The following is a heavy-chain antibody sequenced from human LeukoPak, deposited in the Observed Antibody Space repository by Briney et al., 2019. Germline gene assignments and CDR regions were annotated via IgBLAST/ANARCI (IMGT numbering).Heavy chain of an antibody. J-gene: IGHJ3*02. CDR3: AREPSYCSSTSCPGDPYAFDI. CDR2: IYYIGST. CDR1: GGSISSGDYY. D-gene: IGHD2-2*01. Sequence: SQTLSLTCTVSGGSISSGDYYWSWIRQPPGKGREWIGYIYYIGSTYYNPSLKSRVTISVDTSKNQFSLKLSSVTAADTAVYYCAREPSYCSSTSCPGDPYAFDIWGQGTMVTVSS. V-gene: IGHV4-30-4*08.